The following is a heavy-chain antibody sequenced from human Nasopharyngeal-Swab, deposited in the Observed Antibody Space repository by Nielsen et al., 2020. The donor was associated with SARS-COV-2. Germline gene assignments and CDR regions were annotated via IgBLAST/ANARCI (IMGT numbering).Heavy chain of an antibody. CDR3: GRGNGGPPSYYYYYYMDV. CDR2: ISYDGSNK. Sequence: GESLKISCAASGFTFSSYAMHWVRQAPGKGLEWVAVISYDGSNKYYADSVKGRFTISRDNSKNTLYLQMNSLRAEDTAVYYCGRGNGGPPSYYYYYYMDVWGKGTTVTVSS. D-gene: IGHD1-1*01. V-gene: IGHV3-30-3*01. CDR1: GFTFSSYA. J-gene: IGHJ6*03.